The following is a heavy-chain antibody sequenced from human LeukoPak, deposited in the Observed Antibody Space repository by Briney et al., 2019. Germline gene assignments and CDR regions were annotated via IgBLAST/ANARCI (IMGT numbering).Heavy chain of an antibody. D-gene: IGHD2-2*01. Sequence: GASVKVSCKASGYTFTGYYMHWVRQAPGQGLEWMGWINPNSGGTNYAQKFQGRVTMTRDTSISTAYMELSRLRSDDTAVYYCARDPYCSSTSCRNWFDPWGQGTLVTVSS. CDR3: ARDPYCSSTSCRNWFDP. V-gene: IGHV1-2*02. CDR2: INPNSGGT. J-gene: IGHJ5*02. CDR1: GYTFTGYY.